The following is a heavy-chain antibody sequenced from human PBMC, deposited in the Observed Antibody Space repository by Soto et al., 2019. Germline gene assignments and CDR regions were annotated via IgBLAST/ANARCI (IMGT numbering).Heavy chain of an antibody. J-gene: IGHJ4*02. CDR3: ARDPVGHTHFDY. CDR1: GSISTYY. D-gene: IGHD1-26*01. CDR2: IYYMGRT. V-gene: IGHV4-59*01. Sequence: PSETLSLTCTVGSISTYYWNWIRQPPGKGLEWIGYIYYMGRTNYNSSLKSRVTMSIDTSKNQFSLKLSSVTAADTAIYYCARDPVGHTHFDYWGPGAPVTLSS.